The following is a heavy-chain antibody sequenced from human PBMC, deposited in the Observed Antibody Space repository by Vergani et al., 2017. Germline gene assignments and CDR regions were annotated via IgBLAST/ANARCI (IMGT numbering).Heavy chain of an antibody. CDR3: ARGDYGILTGYRY. CDR2: INPSGGHT. D-gene: IGHD3-9*01. V-gene: IGHV1-46*03. Sequence: QVQVVQSGAEVKKSGASVKVSCKTSGYTFSNYYMHWVRQAPGQGLEWMGTINPSGGHTNYAQKFQGRVTMTRDTSTSTVYMVLSSLRSEDTAIYYCARGDYGILTGYRYWGQGTLVTVSA. CDR1: GYTFSNYY. J-gene: IGHJ4*02.